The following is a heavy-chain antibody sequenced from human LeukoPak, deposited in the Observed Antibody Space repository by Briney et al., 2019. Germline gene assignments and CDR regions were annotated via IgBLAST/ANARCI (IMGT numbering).Heavy chain of an antibody. D-gene: IGHD6-6*01. CDR3: ARGGNAARPRFGYYYYMDV. Sequence: SVKVSCKASGGTFSSYAISWVRQAPRQGLEWMGGIIPIFGTANYAQKFQGRVTITTDESTSAAYMELSSLRSEDTAVYYCARGGNAARPRFGYYYYMDVWGKGTTVTVSS. CDR2: IIPIFGTA. J-gene: IGHJ6*03. CDR1: GGTFSSYA. V-gene: IGHV1-69*05.